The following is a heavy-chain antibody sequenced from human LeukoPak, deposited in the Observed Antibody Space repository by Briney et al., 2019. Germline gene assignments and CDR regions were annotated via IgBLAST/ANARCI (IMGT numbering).Heavy chain of an antibody. Sequence: GGSLRLSCEVSGFTFTDYWMNWVRQAPGKGPERVATIRQDGSEKTYVDSVKGRFTISRDNTKNSLSLQLNGLRAGDTAVYYCARDGTAAGLSFDLWGQGTLATVSS. CDR2: IRQDGSEK. J-gene: IGHJ4*01. V-gene: IGHV3-7*01. CDR1: GFTFTDYW. D-gene: IGHD6-13*01. CDR3: ARDGTAAGLSFDL.